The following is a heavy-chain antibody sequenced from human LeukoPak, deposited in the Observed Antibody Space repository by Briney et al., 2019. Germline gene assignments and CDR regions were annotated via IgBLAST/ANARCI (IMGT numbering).Heavy chain of an antibody. CDR3: AKDSSDDSSGSFDY. CDR1: GFTFSSYG. CDR2: IRYDGSNK. V-gene: IGHV3-30*02. D-gene: IGHD3-22*01. Sequence: GGSLRLSCAASGFTFSSYGMHWVRQAPGKGLEWVAFIRYDGSNKYYADSVKGRFTISGDNSKNTLYLQMNSLRAEDTAVYYCAKDSSDDSSGSFDYWGQGTLVTVSS. J-gene: IGHJ4*02.